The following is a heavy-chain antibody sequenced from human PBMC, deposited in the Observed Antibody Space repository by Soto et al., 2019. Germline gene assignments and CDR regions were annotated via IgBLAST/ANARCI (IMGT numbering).Heavy chain of an antibody. Sequence: SGQTLVTSTPPLTLTCLFSGFSHRTSGVGVGWIHQPPGKALEWLGCIYWNDDTPYSPSLQSRLTITNDTSKNQVVLTMTNFDPVHTATSYCAKSGSSGWYGCFDPWGQGTLVTVSS. CDR2: IYWNDDT. CDR3: AKSGSSGWYGCFDP. CDR1: GFSHRTSGVG. D-gene: IGHD6-19*01. J-gene: IGHJ5*02. V-gene: IGHV2-5*01.